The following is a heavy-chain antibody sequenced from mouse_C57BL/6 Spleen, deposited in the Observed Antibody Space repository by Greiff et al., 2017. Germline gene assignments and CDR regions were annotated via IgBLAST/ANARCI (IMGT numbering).Heavy chain of an antibody. J-gene: IGHJ4*01. V-gene: IGHV1-22*01. D-gene: IGHD1-1*01. CDR1: GYTFTDYN. CDR2: INPNNGGT. Sequence: VHVKQSGPELVKPGASVKMSCKASGYTFTDYNMHWVKQSHGKSLEWIGYINPNNGGTSYNQKFKGKATLTVNKSSSTAYMELRSLTSEDSAVYYCARDYGSSYYAMDYWGQGTSVTVSS. CDR3: ARDYGSSYYAMDY.